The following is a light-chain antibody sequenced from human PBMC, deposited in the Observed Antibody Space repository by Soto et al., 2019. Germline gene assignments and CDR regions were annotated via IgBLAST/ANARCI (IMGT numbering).Light chain of an antibody. CDR2: GNN. Sequence: QSVLTHPPSVSVAPGQRVTISCTGSSSNIGADYDVHWYQQRPGTAPKLLIFGNNNRPSGVPDRFSGSKSGTSASLAITGLQAEDEGDYYCQSYDSTLSASYVFGTGTKVTVL. CDR1: SSNIGADYD. CDR3: QSYDSTLSASYV. J-gene: IGLJ1*01. V-gene: IGLV1-40*01.